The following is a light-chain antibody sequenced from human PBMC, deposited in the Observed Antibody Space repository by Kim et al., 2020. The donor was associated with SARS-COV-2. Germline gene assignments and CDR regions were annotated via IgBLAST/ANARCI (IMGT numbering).Light chain of an antibody. J-gene: IGLJ1*01. V-gene: IGLV2-14*04. Sequence: GQSITISCTGTSSDVGGYNYVSWYQQHPGKAPKRMIYDVSKRPSGVSNRFSGSKSGNTASLTISGLQAEDEADYYCSSYTSSSTWVFGTGTKVTVL. CDR1: SSDVGGYNY. CDR3: SSYTSSSTWV. CDR2: DVS.